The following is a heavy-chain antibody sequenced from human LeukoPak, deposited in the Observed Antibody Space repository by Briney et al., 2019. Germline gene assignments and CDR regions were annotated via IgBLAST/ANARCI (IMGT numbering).Heavy chain of an antibody. J-gene: IGHJ3*02. CDR2: INHSGST. Sequence: SETLSLTCAVYGGSFSGYYWSWIRQPPGKGLEWIGEINHSGSTNYNPSLKSRVTISVDTSKNRFSLKLSSVTAADTAVYYCARSRGGYQRGDDAFDIWGQGTMVTVSS. D-gene: IGHD5-12*01. V-gene: IGHV4-34*01. CDR3: ARSRGGYQRGDDAFDI. CDR1: GGSFSGYY.